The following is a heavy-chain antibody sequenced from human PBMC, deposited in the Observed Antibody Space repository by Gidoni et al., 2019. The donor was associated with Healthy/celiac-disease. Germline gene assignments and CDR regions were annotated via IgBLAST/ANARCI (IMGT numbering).Heavy chain of an antibody. CDR2: ISSSGSTR. Sequence: QVQLVESGGGLVKPGGSLRLSCAASGFPFSDYYMSWIRQAPGKGRGWVSDISSSGSTRYYADAVKGRFTISRDNAKNSLYLQMNSLRAEDTAVYYCARDVGYSNSLGMDVWGQGTTVTVSS. CDR3: ARDVGYSNSLGMDV. CDR1: GFPFSDYY. D-gene: IGHD4-4*01. V-gene: IGHV3-11*01. J-gene: IGHJ6*02.